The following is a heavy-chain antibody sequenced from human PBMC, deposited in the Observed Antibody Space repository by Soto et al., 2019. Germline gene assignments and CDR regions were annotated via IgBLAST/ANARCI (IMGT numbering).Heavy chain of an antibody. D-gene: IGHD3-3*01. CDR1: GVYISSYY. J-gene: IGHJ5*02. Sequence: PSETLSLTCPVSGVYISSYYWSWIRQPPGKGLEWIGYIYYSGSTNYNPSLKSRVTISIDTSKNQFSLKLSSVTAADTAVYYCARTYYDFWSGYWRWFDPWGQGTLVTVSS. CDR3: ARTYYDFWSGYWRWFDP. V-gene: IGHV4-59*01. CDR2: IYYSGST.